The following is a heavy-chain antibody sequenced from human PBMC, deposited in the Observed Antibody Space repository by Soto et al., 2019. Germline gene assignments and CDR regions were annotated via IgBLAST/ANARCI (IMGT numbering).Heavy chain of an antibody. Sequence: GGSVRLSCAASEFTVTNNEMSWVRQAPGKGLEWVSILYSGGNTYYADSVEGRFTISRDGSKDTLYLHMNSLRAEDTAVYYCALRRVAYADFWGQGTRVTVSS. CDR2: LYSGGNT. D-gene: IGHD2-2*01. CDR3: ALRRVAYADF. V-gene: IGHV3-53*01. CDR1: EFTVTNNE. J-gene: IGHJ4*02.